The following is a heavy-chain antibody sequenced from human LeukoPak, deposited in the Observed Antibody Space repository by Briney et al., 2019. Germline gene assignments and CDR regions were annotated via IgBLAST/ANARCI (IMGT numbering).Heavy chain of an antibody. D-gene: IGHD3-22*01. J-gene: IGHJ5*02. CDR3: ARIPYYYDSSGYTPEFDP. Sequence: PSETLSLTCTVSGGSISSSSYYWGWTRQPPGKGLEWIGSIYYSGSTYYNPSLKSRVTISVDTSKNQFSLKLSSVTAADTAVYYCARIPYYYDSSGYTPEFDPWGQGSLVTVSS. CDR1: GGSISSSSYY. V-gene: IGHV4-39*01. CDR2: IYYSGST.